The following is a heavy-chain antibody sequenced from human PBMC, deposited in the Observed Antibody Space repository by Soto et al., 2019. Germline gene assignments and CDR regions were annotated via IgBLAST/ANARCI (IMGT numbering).Heavy chain of an antibody. V-gene: IGHV3-9*01. CDR3: AKGLSGFGPGYYYDMDV. J-gene: IGHJ6*02. Sequence: GGSLRLSCAASGFTFDEYAIHWVRQAPGKGLEWVSGISWNSDNTAYADSVKGRFTISRDNAKNSLYLQMNSLRAEDTALYYCAKGLSGFGPGYYYDMDVWGQGTTVTVSS. D-gene: IGHD3-3*01. CDR1: GFTFDEYA. CDR2: ISWNSDNT.